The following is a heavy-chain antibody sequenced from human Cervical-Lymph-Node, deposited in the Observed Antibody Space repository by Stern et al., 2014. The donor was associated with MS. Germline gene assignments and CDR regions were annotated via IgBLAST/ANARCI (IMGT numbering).Heavy chain of an antibody. V-gene: IGHV4-61*02. Sequence: QVQLQESGPGLVKPSQTLSLTCTVSGGSVSTYNYYWTWIRQPAGKGLEWIGRIYASGNTNYNPSLKGRVTISLDTSRNQFSLKRPSVTAADTAVYYCATSGGRRGDFRDYWGQGTLVTVSS. CDR2: IYASGNT. CDR3: ATSGGRRGDFRDY. J-gene: IGHJ4*02. D-gene: IGHD4-17*01. CDR1: GGSVSTYNYY.